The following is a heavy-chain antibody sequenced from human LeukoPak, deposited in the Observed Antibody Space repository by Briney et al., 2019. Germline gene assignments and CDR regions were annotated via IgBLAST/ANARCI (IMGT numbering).Heavy chain of an antibody. J-gene: IGHJ4*02. CDR2: ISSSSSYI. CDR3: ARLVTTRFDY. D-gene: IGHD2-21*02. V-gene: IGHV3-21*01. CDR1: GFTFSSYS. Sequence: NPGGSLRLSCAASGFTFSSYSMNWVRQAPGKGLEWVSSISSSSSYIYYADSVKGRFTISRDNAKNSLYLQMNNLRAEDTAVYYCARLVTTRFDYWGQGTLVTVSS.